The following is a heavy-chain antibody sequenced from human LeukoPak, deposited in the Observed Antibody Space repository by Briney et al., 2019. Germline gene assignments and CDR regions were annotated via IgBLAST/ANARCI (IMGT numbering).Heavy chain of an antibody. D-gene: IGHD6-13*01. V-gene: IGHV1-2*02. CDR2: INPNSGGT. CDR3: ARVKVGYSSSWSFDY. J-gene: IGHJ4*02. CDR1: GYTFTGYY. Sequence: ASVKVSCKASGYTFTGYYMHWVRQAPGQGLEWMGWINPNSGGTNYAQKFQGRVTMTRNTSISTAYMELRSLRSDDTAVYYCARVKVGYSSSWSFDYWGQGTLVTVSS.